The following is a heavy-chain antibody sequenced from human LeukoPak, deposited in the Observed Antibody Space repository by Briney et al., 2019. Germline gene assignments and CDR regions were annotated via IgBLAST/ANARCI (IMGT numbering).Heavy chain of an antibody. CDR1: GGSISSSSYY. J-gene: IGHJ4*02. CDR2: IYYSGST. D-gene: IGHD3-22*01. V-gene: IGHV4-39*07. Sequence: SETLSLTCTVSGGSISSSSYYWGWIRQPPGKGLEWIGSIYYSGSTYYNPSLESRVTISVDTSKNQFSLKLSSVTAADTAVYYCARDYYDSSGYYYNDYWGQGTLVTVSS. CDR3: ARDYYDSSGYYYNDY.